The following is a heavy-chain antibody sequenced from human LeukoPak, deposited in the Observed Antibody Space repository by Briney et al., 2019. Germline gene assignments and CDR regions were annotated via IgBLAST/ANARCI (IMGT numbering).Heavy chain of an antibody. J-gene: IGHJ3*02. Sequence: ASVKVSCKASGYTFTSYGISWVRQAPGQGLEWMGWISAYNGNTNYAQKLQGRVTMTTDTSTSTAYMELRSLRSDDTAVYYCARVRWLQSIDAFDIWGQGTMVTVSS. V-gene: IGHV1-18*01. CDR2: ISAYNGNT. CDR3: ARVRWLQSIDAFDI. D-gene: IGHD5-24*01. CDR1: GYTFTSYG.